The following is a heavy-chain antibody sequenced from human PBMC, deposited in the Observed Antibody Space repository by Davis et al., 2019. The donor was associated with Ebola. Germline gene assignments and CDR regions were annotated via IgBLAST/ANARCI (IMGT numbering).Heavy chain of an antibody. Sequence: GGSLRLSCAASGFIFGSYEMIWVRQAPGKGLEWVSYISDRGLTKYYSDSVKGRFTISRDNAENSLYLEMNSLRAEDTAIYYCAREADSGGFRFDYWGRGILVTVS. CDR1: GFIFGSYE. J-gene: IGHJ4*02. CDR2: ISDRGLTK. V-gene: IGHV3-48*03. D-gene: IGHD5-12*01. CDR3: AREADSGGFRFDY.